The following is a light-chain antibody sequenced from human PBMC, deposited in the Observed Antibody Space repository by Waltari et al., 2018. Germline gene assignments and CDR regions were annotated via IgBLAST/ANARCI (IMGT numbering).Light chain of an antibody. CDR1: SSDVGVYNY. J-gene: IGLJ2*01. Sequence: QSALTQPASVSGSPGQSLTISCTGTSSDVGVYNYVSWYQQHPGKAPKLMIYDVTKRPSGVADRCSCYKSGNRASLTSSGLQAEDEADYYCCSYAGSSTLVFGGGTKLTVL. CDR2: DVT. CDR3: CSYAGSSTLV. V-gene: IGLV2-23*02.